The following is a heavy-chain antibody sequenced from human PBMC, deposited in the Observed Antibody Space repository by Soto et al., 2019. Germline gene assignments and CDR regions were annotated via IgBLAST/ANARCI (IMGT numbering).Heavy chain of an antibody. CDR3: ARTGRGNSGNYDLYSFAN. CDR2: IDHTGTT. CDR1: GVAINSGDW. Sequence: PSETLSLTCSVSGVAINSGDWWSWVRQSPGKGLEWVGEIDHTGTTHYQLSLKSRVTISVDNSKTQFSLRLNSVTAADAAIYYCARTGRGNSGNYDLYSFANWGTGSPVTVS. J-gene: IGHJ4*02. V-gene: IGHV4-4*02. D-gene: IGHD3-10*01.